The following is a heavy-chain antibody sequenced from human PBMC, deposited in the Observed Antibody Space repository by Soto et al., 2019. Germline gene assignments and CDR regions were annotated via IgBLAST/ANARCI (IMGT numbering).Heavy chain of an antibody. Sequence: SETLSLTCTVSSGSISSYYWSWIRQPPGEGLQWIGYIHYSGSTKYNPSLKSRVTMSVDTSKNKFSLKLSSVTAADTAVYYCARHSPDFDWLSQFDYWGQGTLVTV. J-gene: IGHJ4*02. V-gene: IGHV4-59*08. CDR2: IHYSGST. CDR3: ARHSPDFDWLSQFDY. CDR1: SGSISSYY. D-gene: IGHD3-9*01.